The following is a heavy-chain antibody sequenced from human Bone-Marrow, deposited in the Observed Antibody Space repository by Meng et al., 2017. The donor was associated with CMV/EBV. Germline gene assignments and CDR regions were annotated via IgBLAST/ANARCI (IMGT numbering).Heavy chain of an antibody. CDR3: TSQLTSTDKGVEY. Sequence: GGSLRLSCAASGFTFSGSAMHWVRQASGKGLEWVGRIRSKANSYATAYAASVKGRFTISRDDSKNTAYLQMNSLKTEDTAVYYCTSQLTSTDKGVEYWGQGTLVTAPQ. J-gene: IGHJ4*02. CDR1: GFTFSGSA. CDR2: IRSKANSYAT. V-gene: IGHV3-73*01. D-gene: IGHD1-1*01.